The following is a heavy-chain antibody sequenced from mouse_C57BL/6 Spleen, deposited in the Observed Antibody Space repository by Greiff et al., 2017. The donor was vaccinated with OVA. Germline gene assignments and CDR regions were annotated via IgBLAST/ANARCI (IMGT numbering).Heavy chain of an antibody. J-gene: IGHJ3*01. V-gene: IGHV5-9-1*02. CDR2: ISSGGDYI. CDR1: GFTFSSYA. Sequence: EVQGVESGEGLVKPGGSLKLSCAASGFTFSSYAMSWVRQTPEKRLEWVAYISSGGDYIYYADTVKGRFTISRDNARNTLYLQMSSLKSEDTAMYYCTRAYGNYWFAYWGQGTLVTVSA. D-gene: IGHD2-1*01. CDR3: TRAYGNYWFAY.